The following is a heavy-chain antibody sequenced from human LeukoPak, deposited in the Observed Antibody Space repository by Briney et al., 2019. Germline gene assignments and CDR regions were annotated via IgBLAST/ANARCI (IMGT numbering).Heavy chain of an antibody. J-gene: IGHJ6*03. CDR3: ARAKVPAAMDDYYYMDV. CDR1: GYTFTGYY. CDR2: INPNSGGT. Sequence: ASVKVSCKASGYTFTGYYMHWVRQAPGQGLEWMGWINPNSGGTNYAQKFQGRVTMTRDTSISTAYMELSRLRSDDTAVYYCARAKVPAAMDDYYYMDVWGKGTTVTVSS. D-gene: IGHD2-2*01. V-gene: IGHV1-2*02.